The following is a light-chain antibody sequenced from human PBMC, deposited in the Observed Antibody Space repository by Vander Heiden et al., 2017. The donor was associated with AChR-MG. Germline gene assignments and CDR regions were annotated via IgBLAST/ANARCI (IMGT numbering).Light chain of an antibody. J-gene: IGLJ2*01. CDR2: GNS. V-gene: IGLV1-40*01. CDR1: SSNIGAGYH. Sequence: QSVLTQPPSVSGASGQRVTISCTGSSSNIGAGYHVHWYQQLLGTAPKLLIYGNSNRPSGVPDRFSGSKSGTSASLAITGLQAEDEADYYCQSYDSSLSAVFGGGTKLTVL. CDR3: QSYDSSLSAV.